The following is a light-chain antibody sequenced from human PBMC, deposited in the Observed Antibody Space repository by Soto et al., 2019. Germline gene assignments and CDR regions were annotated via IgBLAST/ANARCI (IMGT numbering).Light chain of an antibody. CDR1: QSVSKY. Sequence: EIVLTQSPDILSLSPGERATLSCRASQSVSKYLAWYQQKPGQVPRLVIYDASKSSTGTPARFSGIGSGTDFSLTISGLEPEDFAVYYCRLDYTWHPLTFGQGTRLEIK. CDR2: DAS. V-gene: IGKV3-11*01. J-gene: IGKJ5*01. CDR3: RLDYTWHPLT.